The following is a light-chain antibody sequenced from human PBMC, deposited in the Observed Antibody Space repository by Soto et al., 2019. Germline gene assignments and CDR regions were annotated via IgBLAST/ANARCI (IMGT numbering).Light chain of an antibody. Sequence: EIMLTQSPATLSLYPGERATLSCRASQSVRSYLAWYQQKPGQAPRLLIYDASNRATGIPARFSGSGSGTDFTLTISSLEPEDFAVYYCQQRSGTFGQGTRWIS. V-gene: IGKV3-11*01. CDR2: DAS. CDR1: QSVRSY. J-gene: IGKJ1*01. CDR3: QQRSGT.